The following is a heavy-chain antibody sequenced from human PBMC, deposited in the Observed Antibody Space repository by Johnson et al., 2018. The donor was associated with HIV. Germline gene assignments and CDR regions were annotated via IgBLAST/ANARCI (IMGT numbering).Heavy chain of an antibody. CDR2: ISYDGSNK. CDR1: GFTFSSYA. D-gene: IGHD6-13*01. J-gene: IGHJ3*02. CDR3: AGDFLYSSSWYDAFDI. Sequence: QVQLVESGGGVVQPGSSLRLSCAASGFTFSSYAMHWVRQAPGKGLEWVAVISYDGSNKYYADSVKGRFTISRDNSKNTLYLQMNSLRAEDTAVYYCAGDFLYSSSWYDAFDIWGQGTLVTVSS. V-gene: IGHV3-30*04.